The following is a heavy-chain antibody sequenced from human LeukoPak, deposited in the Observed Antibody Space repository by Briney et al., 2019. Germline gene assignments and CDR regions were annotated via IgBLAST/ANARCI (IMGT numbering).Heavy chain of an antibody. V-gene: IGHV3-23*01. CDR1: GFTFSTYA. CDR3: AERHGYSSGWFYFDC. Sequence: PGGSLRLSCAASGFTFSTYAMSWVRQAPGKGLEWVSAISGSGGSTYYADSVKGRFTVSRDNSKNTLYLQMNSLRAEDTAVYYCAERHGYSSGWFYFDCWGQGTLVTVSS. D-gene: IGHD6-19*01. CDR2: ISGSGGST. J-gene: IGHJ4*02.